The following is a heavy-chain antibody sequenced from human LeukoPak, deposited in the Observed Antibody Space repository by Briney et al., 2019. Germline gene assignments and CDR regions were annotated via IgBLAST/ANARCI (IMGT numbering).Heavy chain of an antibody. CDR2: ISYHGNNK. CDR3: AKDRSRSWALDY. D-gene: IGHD6-13*01. CDR1: GFTFNSNN. V-gene: IGHV3-30*18. J-gene: IGHJ4*02. Sequence: GGSLRLSCAASGFTFNSNNMHWVRQAPGKGLEWVAVISYHGNNKYFADSVKGRFTISRDNSKNTLYLQMNSLRPEDTAVYYCAKDRSRSWALDYWGQGTLVTVSS.